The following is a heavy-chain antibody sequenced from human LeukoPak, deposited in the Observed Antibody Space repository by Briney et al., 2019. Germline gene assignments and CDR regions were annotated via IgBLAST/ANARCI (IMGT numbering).Heavy chain of an antibody. D-gene: IGHD6-13*01. CDR1: GGTFSSYA. CDR3: ARGRSSSWSNWFDP. V-gene: IGHV1-69*05. J-gene: IGHJ5*02. Sequence: GSSVKVSCKASGGTFSSYAISWVRQAPGQGLEWMGGIIPIFGTANYAQKFQGRVTITTDESASTAYMELSSLRSEDTAVYYCARGRSSSWSNWFDPWGQGTQVTVSS. CDR2: IIPIFGTA.